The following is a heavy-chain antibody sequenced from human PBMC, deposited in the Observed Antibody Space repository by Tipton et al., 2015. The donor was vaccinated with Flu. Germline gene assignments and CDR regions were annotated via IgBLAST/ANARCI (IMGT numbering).Heavy chain of an antibody. CDR1: GFTFSSYA. V-gene: IGHV3-23*01. Sequence: GSLRLSCAASGFTFSSYAMSWVRQTPGKGLEWVSGISGSGVSTYYADSVKGRFTVSRDSSTNTLYLQMNSLRPDDTAVYYCAKGVSVAARRLDYWGQGTLVTVSS. J-gene: IGHJ4*02. D-gene: IGHD6-6*01. CDR3: AKGVSVAARRLDY. CDR2: ISGSGVST.